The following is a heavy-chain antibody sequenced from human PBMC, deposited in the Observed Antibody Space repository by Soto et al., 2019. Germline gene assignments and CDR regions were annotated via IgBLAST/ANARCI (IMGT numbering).Heavy chain of an antibody. CDR3: AREGRGAAAGTTFDY. CDR2: IYYSGST. D-gene: IGHD6-13*01. J-gene: IGHJ4*02. CDR1: GGSVSSGSYY. Sequence: KTSETLSLTCTVSGGSVSSGSYYWSWIRQPPGKGLEWIGYIYYSGSTNYNPSLKSRVTISVDTSKNQFSLKLSSVTAADTAVYYCAREGRGAAAGTTFDYWGQGTLVTFSS. V-gene: IGHV4-61*01.